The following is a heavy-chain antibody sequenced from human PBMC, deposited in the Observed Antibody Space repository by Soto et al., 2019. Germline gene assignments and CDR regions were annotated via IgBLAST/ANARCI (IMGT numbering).Heavy chain of an antibody. D-gene: IGHD2-15*01. CDR1: GVSVSSGNSY. CDR3: ARDSIAFFDC. J-gene: IGHJ4*02. V-gene: IGHV4-61*01. CDR2: IHDSGTT. Sequence: QVQLQESGPGLVNPSETLSLTCTVSGVSVSSGNSYWSWIRQPPGKGLEWMGYIHDSGTTNYNPSLKSRVTISGDTSTSQFSLKVRSVTATDTAVYYCARDSIAFFDCWGQGTLVNVSS.